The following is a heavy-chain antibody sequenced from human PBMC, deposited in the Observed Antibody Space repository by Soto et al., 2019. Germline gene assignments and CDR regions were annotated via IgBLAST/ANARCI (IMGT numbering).Heavy chain of an antibody. D-gene: IGHD2-15*01. Sequence: QVQLQESGPGLVKPSQTLSLTCTVSGGSISSGDYYWSWIRQPPGKGLEWIGYIYYSGSTYYNPSLKVRVTISVDTSKNQFALKLRSVTAADTAVYYCAREGWTDGCNIGAFDLWGQGTMVTVSS. CDR3: AREGWTDGCNIGAFDL. J-gene: IGHJ3*01. CDR2: IYYSGST. V-gene: IGHV4-30-4*01. CDR1: GGSISSGDYY.